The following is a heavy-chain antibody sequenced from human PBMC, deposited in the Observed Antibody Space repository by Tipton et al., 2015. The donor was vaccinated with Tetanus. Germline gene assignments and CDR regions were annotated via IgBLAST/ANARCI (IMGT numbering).Heavy chain of an antibody. V-gene: IGHV4-59*01. CDR2: VFYSGST. Sequence: GLVKPSETLSLTCTVSSGSIGTYYWTWIRQPPGKGLEWMGYVFYSGSTKYNPSLKSRLTMSVDASKNQFSLKLSSVTAADTAVYYCARGSAQYYNDHSLTSWGQGTLVTVSS. CDR3: ARGSAQYYNDHSLTS. D-gene: IGHD5-24*01. CDR1: SGSIGTYY. J-gene: IGHJ5*02.